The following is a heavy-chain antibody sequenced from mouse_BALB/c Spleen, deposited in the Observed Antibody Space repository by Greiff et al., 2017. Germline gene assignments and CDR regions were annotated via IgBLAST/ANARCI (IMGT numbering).Heavy chain of an antibody. CDR2: IWAGGST. D-gene: IGHD2-14*01. J-gene: IGHJ1*01. Sequence: VQLQESGPGLVAPSQSLSITCTVSGFSLTSYGVHWVRQPPGKGLEWLGVIWAGGSTNYNSALMSRLSISKDNSKSQVFLKMNSLQTDDTAMYYCARGGVRREDWYFDVWGAGTTVTVSS. CDR1: GFSLTSYG. CDR3: ARGGVRREDWYFDV. V-gene: IGHV2-9*02.